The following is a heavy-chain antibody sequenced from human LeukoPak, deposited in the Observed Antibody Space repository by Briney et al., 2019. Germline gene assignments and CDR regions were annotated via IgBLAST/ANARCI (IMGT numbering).Heavy chain of an antibody. CDR3: ARINSSGYYYYFDY. V-gene: IGHV4-4*07. J-gene: IGHJ4*02. Sequence: SETLSLTCTVSGGSISSYYRSWIRQPAGKGLEWIGRIYTSGSTNYNPSLKSRVTMSVDTSKNQFSLKLSSVTAADTAVYYCARINSSGYYYYFDYWGQGTLVTVSS. CDR1: GGSISSYY. D-gene: IGHD3-22*01. CDR2: IYTSGST.